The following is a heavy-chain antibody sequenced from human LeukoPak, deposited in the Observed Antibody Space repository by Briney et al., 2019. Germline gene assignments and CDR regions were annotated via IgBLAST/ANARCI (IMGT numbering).Heavy chain of an antibody. Sequence: PGESLKISCKGSGYSFTSYWIGWVRQMPGKGLEWMGIIYPGDSDTRYSPSFQGQVTISADKSISTAYPQWSSLKASDTAMYYCARYRDGYNYYFDYWGQGTLVTVSS. J-gene: IGHJ4*02. CDR2: IYPGDSDT. CDR3: ARYRDGYNYYFDY. D-gene: IGHD5-24*01. V-gene: IGHV5-51*01. CDR1: GYSFTSYW.